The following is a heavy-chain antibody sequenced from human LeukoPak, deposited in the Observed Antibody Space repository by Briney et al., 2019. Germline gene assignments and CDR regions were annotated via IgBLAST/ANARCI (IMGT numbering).Heavy chain of an antibody. D-gene: IGHD2-2*01. Sequence: GASVKVSCKASGYTFTSYDINWVRQAPGQGLEWMGWISAYNGKTNYAQKLQGRVAMTTDTSTSTAYMELRSLRSDDTAVYYCVRDLGEYQPLLWIFFDYWGQGTLVTVSS. J-gene: IGHJ4*02. CDR1: GYTFTSYD. CDR3: VRDLGEYQPLLWIFFDY. CDR2: ISAYNGKT. V-gene: IGHV1-18*01.